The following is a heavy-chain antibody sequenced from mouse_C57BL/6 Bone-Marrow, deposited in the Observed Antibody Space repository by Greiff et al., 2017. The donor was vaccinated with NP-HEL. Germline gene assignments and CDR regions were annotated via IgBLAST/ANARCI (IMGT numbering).Heavy chain of an antibody. CDR2: IHPNSGST. J-gene: IGHJ1*03. CDR3: ARKRSSYDFDV. D-gene: IGHD1-1*01. Sequence: QVQLQQPGAELVKPGASVKLSCKASGYTFTSYWMHWVKQRPGQGLEWIGMIHPNSGSTNYNEKFKSKATLTVVKSSSTAYMQLSSLTSEDSAVYYCARKRSSYDFDVWGTGTTVTVSS. CDR1: GYTFTSYW. V-gene: IGHV1-64*01.